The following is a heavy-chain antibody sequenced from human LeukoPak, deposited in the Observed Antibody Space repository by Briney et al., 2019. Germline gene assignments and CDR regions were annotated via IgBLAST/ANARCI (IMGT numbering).Heavy chain of an antibody. V-gene: IGHV4-59*01. CDR1: GGSISSYY. Sequence: KPSETLSLTCIVSGGSISSYYWTWIRQPPGKGLEWIGYIYYSGSTNYNPSLKSRVTISVDTSKNQFSLKLTSVTAADTAVYYCARAISSWRPFDYWGQGTLVTVSS. J-gene: IGHJ4*02. CDR2: IYYSGST. D-gene: IGHD6-13*01. CDR3: ARAISSWRPFDY.